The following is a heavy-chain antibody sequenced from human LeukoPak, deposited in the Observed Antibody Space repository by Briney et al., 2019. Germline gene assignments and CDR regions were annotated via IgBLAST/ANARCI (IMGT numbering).Heavy chain of an antibody. V-gene: IGHV3-73*01. CDR2: IRSKANSYAT. CDR1: GFTFSGSA. Sequence: GGSLRLSCAASGFTFSGSAMHWVRQASGKGLEWVGRIRSKANSYATAYAASVKGRFTISRDDSKNTAYLQMNSLKTEDTAVYYCTRYGDSSGRPFDYWGQGTLVTASS. CDR3: TRYGDSSGRPFDY. D-gene: IGHD3-22*01. J-gene: IGHJ4*02.